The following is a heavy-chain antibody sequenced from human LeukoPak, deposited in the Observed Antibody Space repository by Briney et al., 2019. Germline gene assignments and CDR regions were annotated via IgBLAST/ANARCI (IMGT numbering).Heavy chain of an antibody. J-gene: IGHJ5*02. CDR2: INHSGSA. CDR3: ARDSVAAAGYNWFDP. CDR1: GGSFSGYY. V-gene: IGHV4-34*01. Sequence: SETLSLTCAVYGGSFSGYYWSWTRQPPGKGLEWIGEINHSGSANYNPSLKSRVTISVDTSKNQFSLKLSSVTAADTAVYYCARDSVAAAGYNWFDPWGQGTLVTVSS. D-gene: IGHD6-13*01.